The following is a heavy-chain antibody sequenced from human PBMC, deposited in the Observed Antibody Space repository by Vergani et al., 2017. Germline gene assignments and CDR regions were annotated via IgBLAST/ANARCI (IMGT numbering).Heavy chain of an antibody. CDR2: IWHDGGNK. Sequence: QVQLVESGGGVVQPGRSLRLSCVMSGFTVTNYAIFWVRQAPGKGLEWASVIWHDGGNKHFADSVAGRFAISRDDSKKTVYLEMTNLRAEDTALYYCVRDRYEGTSPYNGRLLGHWGQGTRVTVSS. J-gene: IGHJ4*02. D-gene: IGHD1-1*01. CDR1: GFTVTNYA. V-gene: IGHV3-33*01. CDR3: VRDRYEGTSPYNGRLLGH.